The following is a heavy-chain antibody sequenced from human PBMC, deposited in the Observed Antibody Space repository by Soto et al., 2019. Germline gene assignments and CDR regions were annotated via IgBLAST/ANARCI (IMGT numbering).Heavy chain of an antibody. Sequence: NPSETLSLTCTFSGGSISSYYWSCIRHPPGKGLEWIGYIYYSGSTNYNPSLKSRVTISVDTSKNQFSLKLSSVTAADTAVYYCARDYPSRGWFDPWGQGTPGTVSS. D-gene: IGHD2-2*01. CDR2: IYYSGST. CDR1: GGSISSYY. V-gene: IGHV4-59*01. CDR3: ARDYPSRGWFDP. J-gene: IGHJ5*02.